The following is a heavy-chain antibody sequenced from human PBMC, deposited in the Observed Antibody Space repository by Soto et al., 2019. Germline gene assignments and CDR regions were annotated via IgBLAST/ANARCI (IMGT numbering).Heavy chain of an antibody. CDR1: GFTFGDYA. Sequence: GGSLRLSCTACGFTFGDYAMSWFRQAPGKGLEWVGFIRSKAYGGTTEYAASVKGRFTISRDDSKSIAYLQMNSLKTEDTAVYYCTRELYYYGSGSYYNEHTNPWFDPWGQGTLVTVSS. J-gene: IGHJ5*02. V-gene: IGHV3-49*03. D-gene: IGHD3-10*01. CDR3: TRELYYYGSGSYYNEHTNPWFDP. CDR2: IRSKAYGGTT.